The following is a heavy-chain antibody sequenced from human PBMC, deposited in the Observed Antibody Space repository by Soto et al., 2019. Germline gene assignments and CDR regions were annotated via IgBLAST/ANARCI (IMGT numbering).Heavy chain of an antibody. CDR1: VYTFTSYG. CDR3: ARSSRWLRPDAFDI. V-gene: IGHV1-18*01. CDR2: ISAYNGNT. J-gene: IGHJ3*02. Sequence: ASVKVSCKASVYTFTSYGISWVRQAPGQGLEWMGWISAYNGNTNYAQKLQGRVTMTTDTSTSTAYMELRSLRSDDTAVYYCARSSRWLRPDAFDIWGQGTTVTVSS. D-gene: IGHD5-12*01.